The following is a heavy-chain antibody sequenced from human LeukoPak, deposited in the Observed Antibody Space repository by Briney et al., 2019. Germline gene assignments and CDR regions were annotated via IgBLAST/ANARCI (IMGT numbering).Heavy chain of an antibody. V-gene: IGHV3-30*02. J-gene: IGHJ4*02. CDR3: AKDRPYSSRSLES. CDR2: IRYDGSTT. D-gene: IGHD6-13*01. CDR1: GLTFSSYG. Sequence: GGSLRLSCAASGLTFSSYGMHCVRQAPCKRLKSLAFIRYDGSTTYYADSVKGRFNISRDNSKTTLYLQMNRLRAEDTAVYYCAKDRPYSSRSLESWGQGTLVTVSS.